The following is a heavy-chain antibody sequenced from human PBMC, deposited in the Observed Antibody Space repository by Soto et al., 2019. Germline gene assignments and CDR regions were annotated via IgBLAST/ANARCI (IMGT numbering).Heavy chain of an antibody. CDR2: ISAYNGNT. D-gene: IGHD6-19*01. Sequence: GASVKVSCKASGYTFTSYGISWVRQAPVQGLEWMGWISAYNGNTNYAQKLQGRVTMTTDTSTSTAYMELRSLRSDDTAVYYCAREASGWNYYYYYMDVWGKGTTVTVSS. CDR3: AREASGWNYYYYYMDV. V-gene: IGHV1-18*01. J-gene: IGHJ6*03. CDR1: GYTFTSYG.